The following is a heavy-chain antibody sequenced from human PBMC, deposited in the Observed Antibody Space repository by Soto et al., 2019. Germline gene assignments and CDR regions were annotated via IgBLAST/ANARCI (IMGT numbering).Heavy chain of an antibody. Sequence: QMQPMESGGGVVQPGRSLRLSCEASGFTFSTYAMHWVRQAPGKGLEWVAFIWYDGSNIYYADSVRGRFTISRDNSKNTLYLQMNSLRAEDTAVYYCARDLSKGGYFDYWGQGTLVTVSS. CDR2: IWYDGSNI. D-gene: IGHD3-16*01. V-gene: IGHV3-33*01. CDR1: GFTFSTYA. J-gene: IGHJ4*02. CDR3: ARDLSKGGYFDY.